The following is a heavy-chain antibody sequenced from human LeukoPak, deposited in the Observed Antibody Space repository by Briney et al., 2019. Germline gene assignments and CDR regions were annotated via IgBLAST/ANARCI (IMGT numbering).Heavy chain of an antibody. CDR1: GFTFCSNG. V-gene: IGHV3-33*01. D-gene: IGHD3-22*01. Sequence: GRSLRLSCSASGFTFCSNGMHRVRQGPGKEREWGAVIWYDGSNKYYADYVKVRFTISRDNSKNTLYLEKNRLRAEDTAVYYCARDPNLYYDSSGYYQGFDYWGQGTLVTVSS. CDR3: ARDPNLYYDSSGYYQGFDY. CDR2: IWYDGSNK. J-gene: IGHJ4*02.